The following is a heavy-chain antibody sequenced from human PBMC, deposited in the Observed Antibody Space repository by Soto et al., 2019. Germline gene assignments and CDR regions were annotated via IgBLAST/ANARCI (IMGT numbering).Heavy chain of an antibody. D-gene: IGHD1-1*01. CDR3: VTTTGTPDAFDI. Sequence: SVKGSCKTSGFTFSSSAVHWVRQARGHRLQWIGWIDVGSANANYAQMLQERVTISRDMSTSTAYMELSSLRPEDTAVYYCVTTTGTPDAFDIWGQGTMVTVSS. CDR1: GFTFSSSA. J-gene: IGHJ3*02. CDR2: IDVGSANA. V-gene: IGHV1-58*01.